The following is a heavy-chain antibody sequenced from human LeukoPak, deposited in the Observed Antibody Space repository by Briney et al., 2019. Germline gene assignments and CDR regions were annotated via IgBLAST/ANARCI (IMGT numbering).Heavy chain of an antibody. Sequence: GASVTVSCKASGYTFTGYYMHWVRQATGQGLEGMGWINPNSGGTNYAQKFQGRVTITRDTSISTAYMELSRLRSDHTAVYYCATHQSASYYYDSSGYYMLDYWGQGTLVTVSS. CDR3: ATHQSASYYYDSSGYYMLDY. CDR1: GYTFTGYY. V-gene: IGHV1-2*02. CDR2: INPNSGGT. J-gene: IGHJ4*02. D-gene: IGHD3-22*01.